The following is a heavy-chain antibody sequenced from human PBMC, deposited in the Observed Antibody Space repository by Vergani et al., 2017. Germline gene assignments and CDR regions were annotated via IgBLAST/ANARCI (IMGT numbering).Heavy chain of an antibody. J-gene: IGHJ3*01. CDR1: GFTFDNYA. CDR3: AKVCGSTSCPYGGGAFDV. V-gene: IGHV3-23*01. Sequence: EVHLLESGGGLIQPGGSLRISCAASGFTFDNYAMTWVRQAPGKGLQWVSGISGSGSSKFYEDSLKGRVTISRDNSKNTLYLQMTDLRAEDTATYYCAKVCGSTSCPYGGGAFDVWGHGTMVTVSS. D-gene: IGHD2-2*01. CDR2: ISGSGSSK.